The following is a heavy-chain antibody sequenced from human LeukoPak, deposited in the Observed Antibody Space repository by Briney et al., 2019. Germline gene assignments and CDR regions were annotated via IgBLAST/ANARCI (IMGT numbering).Heavy chain of an antibody. V-gene: IGHV3-23*01. Sequence: PGGSLRRSCAASGFTFSNYAMIWVRQVPGKELEWVSGISTSGGSTYDADSVKGRFTISRDNSKSTLYLQMNSLRAEDTALYYCAKGRIGGYFDSSGYPFDYWGQGTLVTVSS. D-gene: IGHD3-22*01. CDR3: AKGRIGGYFDSSGYPFDY. CDR2: ISTSGGST. J-gene: IGHJ4*02. CDR1: GFTFSNYA.